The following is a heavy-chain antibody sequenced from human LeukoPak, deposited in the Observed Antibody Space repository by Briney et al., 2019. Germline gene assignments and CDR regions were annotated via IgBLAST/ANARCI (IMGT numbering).Heavy chain of an antibody. D-gene: IGHD1-26*01. CDR2: IYYNGVT. CDR3: ASLGGTYDY. Sequence: SETLSLTCTVSDGSINNYYWSWIRQPPGKGLEWIGYIYYNGVTTSNPSLKSRVTISIDTSKSQVSLKLSSVTAADTAVYYCASLGGTYDYWGQGILVTVSS. CDR1: DGSINNYY. J-gene: IGHJ4*02. V-gene: IGHV4-59*08.